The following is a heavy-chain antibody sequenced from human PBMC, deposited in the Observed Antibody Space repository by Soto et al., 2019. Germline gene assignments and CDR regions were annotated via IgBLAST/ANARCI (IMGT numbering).Heavy chain of an antibody. V-gene: IGHV4-31*03. CDR3: ARGDYYGSSGYRYYYYYGMDV. J-gene: IGHJ6*02. Sequence: SSETLSLTCTVSGGSISSGGYYWSWIRQHPGKGLEWIGYIYYSGSTYYNPSLKSRVTISVDTSKNQFSLKLSSVTAADTAVYYCARGDYYGSSGYRYYYYYGMDVWGQGTTVTVSS. D-gene: IGHD3-22*01. CDR1: GGSISSGGYY. CDR2: IYYSGST.